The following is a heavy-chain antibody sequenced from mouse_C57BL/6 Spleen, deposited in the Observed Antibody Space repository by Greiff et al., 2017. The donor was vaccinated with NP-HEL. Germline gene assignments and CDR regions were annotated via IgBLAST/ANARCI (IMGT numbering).Heavy chain of an antibody. Sequence: LEESGPELVKPGASVKISCKASGYAFSSSWMNWVKQRPGKGLEWIGRIYPGDGDTNYNGKFKGKATLTADKSSSTAYMQLSSLTSEDSAVYFCARDFSESYFDYWGQGTTLTVSS. CDR1: GYAFSSSW. J-gene: IGHJ2*01. CDR3: ARDFSESYFDY. V-gene: IGHV1-82*01. CDR2: IYPGDGDT.